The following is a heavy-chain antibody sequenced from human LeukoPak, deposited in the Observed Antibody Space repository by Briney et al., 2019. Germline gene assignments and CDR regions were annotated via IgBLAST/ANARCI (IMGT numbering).Heavy chain of an antibody. Sequence: KPSETLSLTCTVSGGSISSYYWSWIRQPPGKGLEWIGYIYYSGSTNYNPSLKSRVTISVDTSKNQFSLKLSSVTAADTAVYYCAVLYYDILTGSYYFDYWGQGTLVTVSS. CDR1: GGSISSYY. D-gene: IGHD3-9*01. V-gene: IGHV4-59*08. CDR3: AVLYYDILTGSYYFDY. CDR2: IYYSGST. J-gene: IGHJ4*02.